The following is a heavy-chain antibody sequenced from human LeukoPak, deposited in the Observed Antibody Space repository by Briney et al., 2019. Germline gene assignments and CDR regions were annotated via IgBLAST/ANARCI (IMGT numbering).Heavy chain of an antibody. D-gene: IGHD3-10*01. Sequence: SETLSLTCTVSGGSISSGDYYWSWIRQPPGKGLEWIGHIYYSGSTYYNPSLKSRVNISVDASKKQFSLKLSSVTAADTAVYYCARGVFAVDAFDIWGQGTKVTASS. CDR2: IYYSGST. CDR3: ARGVFAVDAFDI. J-gene: IGHJ3*02. V-gene: IGHV4-30-4*01. CDR1: GGSISSGDYY.